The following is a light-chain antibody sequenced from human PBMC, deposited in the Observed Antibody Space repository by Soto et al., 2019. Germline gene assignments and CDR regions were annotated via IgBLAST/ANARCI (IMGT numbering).Light chain of an antibody. CDR2: DAS. V-gene: IGKV3-11*01. CDR1: QSISSD. J-gene: IGKJ3*01. Sequence: EIVLTQSPATLSLSPGERATLSCRASQSISSDLAWYQQKPDQAPRLLIYDASNRATGIPARFSGSGSGTDFTLTISSLAPEDFAVYYCHQRSTWPFTFGPGKKVDI. CDR3: HQRSTWPFT.